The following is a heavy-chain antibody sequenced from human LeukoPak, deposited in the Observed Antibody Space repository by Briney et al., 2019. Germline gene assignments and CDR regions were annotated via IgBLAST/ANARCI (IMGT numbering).Heavy chain of an antibody. CDR1: GGSFSGNY. J-gene: IGHJ6*03. CDR2: IDHKGDI. V-gene: IGHV4-34*01. CDR3: ARGVSTRLSLAYYYDHYYLDV. D-gene: IGHD1-1*01. Sequence: SETLSLTCAVYGGSFSGNYWTWIRQTPGKGLEYIGEIDHKGDIKYNPSLESRVTLSVDTSNSQSSLKLTSVTAADTGVFYCARGVSTRLSLAYYYDHYYLDVWGNGTTVTVSS.